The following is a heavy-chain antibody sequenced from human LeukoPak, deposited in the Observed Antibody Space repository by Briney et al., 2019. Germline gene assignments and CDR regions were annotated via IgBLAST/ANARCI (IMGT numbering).Heavy chain of an antibody. CDR1: GYTFTGYY. J-gene: IGHJ5*02. CDR2: INPNSGGT. V-gene: IGHV1-2*04. Sequence: ASVKVSCKASGYTFTGYYMHWVRQAPGQGLEWMGWINPNSGGTNYAQKFQGWVTMTRDTSISTAYMELSRLRSDDTAVYYCARGSSFHLYSVGANWFDPWGQGTLVTVSS. D-gene: IGHD2-8*01. CDR3: ARGSSFHLYSVGANWFDP.